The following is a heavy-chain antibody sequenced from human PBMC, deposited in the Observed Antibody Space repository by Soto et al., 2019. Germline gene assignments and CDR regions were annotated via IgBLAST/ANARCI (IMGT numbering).Heavy chain of an antibody. CDR2: ISGSGGST. CDR3: AKAPAGVGAFDI. CDR1: GFTFSSYA. V-gene: IGHV3-23*01. Sequence: PGGSLRLSCAASGFTFSSYAMGWVRQAPGKGLEWVSAISGSGGSTYYADSVKGRFTISRDNSKNTLYLQMNSLRAEDTAVYYCAKAPAGVGAFDIWGQGTMVTVSS. D-gene: IGHD2-8*01. J-gene: IGHJ3*02.